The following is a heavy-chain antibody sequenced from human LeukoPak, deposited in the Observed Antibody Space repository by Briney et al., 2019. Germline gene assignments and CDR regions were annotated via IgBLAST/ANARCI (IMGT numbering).Heavy chain of an antibody. CDR2: ISYDGSNK. D-gene: IGHD2-21*02. CDR1: GFTFSNYG. Sequence: GGSLRLSCAASGFTFSNYGMHWVRQAPGKGLEWVAAISYDGSNKYYADSVKGRFPISRDNSKNTLYLQMNSLRAEDTAVYYCAKDRVVVTARGVFDHWGQGTLVTVSS. CDR3: AKDRVVVTARGVFDH. V-gene: IGHV3-30*18. J-gene: IGHJ4*02.